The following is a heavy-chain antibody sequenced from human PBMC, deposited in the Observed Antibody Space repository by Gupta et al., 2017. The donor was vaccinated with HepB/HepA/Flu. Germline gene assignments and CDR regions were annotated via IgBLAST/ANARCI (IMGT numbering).Heavy chain of an antibody. CDR3: VRNYGDDNFGVYYFDD. J-gene: IGHJ4*02. CDR2: ISSGGGGTR. Sequence: QVQLVESRVALFMPGGSLRLSSASSGFIFSDYYMSWIRQAPGKGLEWVSDISSGGGGTRAYADAGKGRFTISRDNTKNSRHLQRNSLRDEDKAVYYCVRNYGDDNFGVYYFDDWGQGTLVTVSS. V-gene: IGHV3-11*01. CDR1: GFIFSDYY. D-gene: IGHD4-17*01.